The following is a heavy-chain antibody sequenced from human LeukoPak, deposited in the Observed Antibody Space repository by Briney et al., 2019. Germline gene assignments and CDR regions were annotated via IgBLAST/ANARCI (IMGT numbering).Heavy chain of an antibody. J-gene: IGHJ3*01. CDR1: GGSISSGDYY. CDR2: IYYSGST. CDR3: ARDIGRITMVRGVIITPV. V-gene: IGHV4-30-4*01. Sequence: SETLSLTCTVSGGSISSGDYYWSWIRQPPGKGLEWIGYIYYSGSTYYNPSLKSRVTISVDTSKNQFSLKLSSVTAADTAVYYCARDIGRITMVRGVIITPVWGQGKMVTVSS. D-gene: IGHD3-10*01.